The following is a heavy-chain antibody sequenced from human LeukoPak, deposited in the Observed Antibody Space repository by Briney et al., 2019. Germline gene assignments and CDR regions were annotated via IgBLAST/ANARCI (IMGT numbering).Heavy chain of an antibody. J-gene: IGHJ4*02. Sequence: GGSLRLSCAASGFTFDSHSMSWVRQAPGKGLEWVSFISSSSNTIYYADSVKGRFTISRDNAKNSLYLQMNSLRDEDTAAYYCARDIVATHWGQGTLVTVSS. CDR3: ARDIVATH. D-gene: IGHD5-12*01. V-gene: IGHV3-48*02. CDR2: ISSSSNTI. CDR1: GFTFDSHS.